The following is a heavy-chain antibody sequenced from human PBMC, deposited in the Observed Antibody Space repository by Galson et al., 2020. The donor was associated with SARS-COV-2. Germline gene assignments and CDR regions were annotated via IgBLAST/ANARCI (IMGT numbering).Heavy chain of an antibody. CDR1: GFTFSSYD. V-gene: IGHV3-13*05. CDR2: IGTAGDP. J-gene: IGHJ3*02. CDR3: ARGRAYDSSGPGAFDI. D-gene: IGHD3-22*01. Sequence: GGSLRLSCAASGFTFSSYDMHWVRQATGKGLEWVSAIGTAGDPYYPGSVKGRFTISRENAKNSLYLQMNSLRAGDTAVYYCARGRAYDSSGPGAFDIWGQGTMVTVSS.